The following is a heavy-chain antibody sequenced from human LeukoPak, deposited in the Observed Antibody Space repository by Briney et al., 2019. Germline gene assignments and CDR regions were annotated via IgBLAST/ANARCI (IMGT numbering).Heavy chain of an antibody. D-gene: IGHD6-19*01. CDR1: GYTLTELS. CDR3: ATGAPPRIAVADTFDY. J-gene: IGHJ4*02. CDR2: FDPEDGET. Sequence: GASVKVSCKVSGYTLTELSMHWVRQAPGKGLEWMGGFDPEDGETIYAQKFQGRVTMTEDTSTDTAYMELSSLRSEDTAVYYCATGAPPRIAVADTFDYRGQGTLVTVSS. V-gene: IGHV1-24*01.